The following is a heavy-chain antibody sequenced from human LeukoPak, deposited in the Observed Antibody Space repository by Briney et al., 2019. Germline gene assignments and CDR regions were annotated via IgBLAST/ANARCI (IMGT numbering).Heavy chain of an antibody. CDR2: ISYDGSNK. Sequence: QPGRSLRLSCAASGFTFSNYGMNWVRQAPGKGLEWVAFISYDGSNKYYADSVRGRFTISKDNAKKTLYLQMDSLRADDTAVYYCAKDYYDSGSYGRNALAIWGQGTMVTVSS. V-gene: IGHV3-30*18. CDR1: GFTFSNYG. D-gene: IGHD3-10*01. CDR3: AKDYYDSGSYGRNALAI. J-gene: IGHJ3*02.